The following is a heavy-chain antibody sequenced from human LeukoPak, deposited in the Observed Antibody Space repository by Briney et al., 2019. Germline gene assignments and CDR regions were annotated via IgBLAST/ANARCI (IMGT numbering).Heavy chain of an antibody. V-gene: IGHV1-46*01. Sequence: ASVKVSCKASGYTFTSYYMHWVRQAPGQGLEWMGIINPSGGSTSYAQKFQGRVTLTRDTSTSTVYMELSSLRSEDTAVYYCAILRIVATISNAFDIWGQGIMVTVSS. D-gene: IGHD5-12*01. J-gene: IGHJ3*02. CDR1: GYTFTSYY. CDR3: AILRIVATISNAFDI. CDR2: INPSGGST.